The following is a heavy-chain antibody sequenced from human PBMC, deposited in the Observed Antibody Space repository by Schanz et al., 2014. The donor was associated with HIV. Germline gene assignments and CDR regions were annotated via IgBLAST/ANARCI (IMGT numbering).Heavy chain of an antibody. V-gene: IGHV1-69*01. D-gene: IGHD3-22*01. CDR1: GGTFNSYA. CDR2: ITPIFDTA. Sequence: QVQLVQSGAEVKKPGSSVKVSCKASGGTFNSYAISWVRQAPGQGLEWMGGITPIFDTANYAQKFQGRVTITADESTSTAYMELSSLRSEDTAVYYCARAYDRSGYYYGYWGQGTLVTVSS. J-gene: IGHJ4*02. CDR3: ARAYDRSGYYYGY.